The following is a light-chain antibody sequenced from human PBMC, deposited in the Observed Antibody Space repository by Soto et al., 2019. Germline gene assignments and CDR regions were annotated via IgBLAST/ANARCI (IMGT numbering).Light chain of an antibody. CDR1: SSDVGTYNY. CDR3: SSNTSSNTVV. V-gene: IGLV2-14*03. Sequence: QSALTQPDSVSGSPGQSITISCTGTSSDVGTYNYVSWYQQHPDKAPKLMIYDVSNRPSGVSNRFSGSKSGNTASLTISGLQAEDEADYYCSSNTSSNTVVFGGGTKLTVL. CDR2: DVS. J-gene: IGLJ3*02.